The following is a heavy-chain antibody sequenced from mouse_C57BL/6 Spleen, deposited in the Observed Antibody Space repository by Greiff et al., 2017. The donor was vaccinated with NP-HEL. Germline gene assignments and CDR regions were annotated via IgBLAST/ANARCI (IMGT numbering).Heavy chain of an antibody. V-gene: IGHV1-52*01. Sequence: QVQLQQPGAELVRPGSSVKLSPPSSFSPFPLSFLPFFPPIPIQCLEWIGNIDPSDSETHYNQKFKDKATLTVDKSSSTAYMQLSSLTSEDSAVYYCARRMNYYGNYFDDWGQGTTLTVSS. CDR2: IDPSDSET. CDR3: ARRMNYYGNYFDD. CDR1: FSPFPLSF. J-gene: IGHJ2*01. D-gene: IGHD1-2*01.